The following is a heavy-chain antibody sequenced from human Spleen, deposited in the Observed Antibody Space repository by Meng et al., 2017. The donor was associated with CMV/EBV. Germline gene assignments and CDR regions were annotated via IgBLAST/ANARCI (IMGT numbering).Heavy chain of an antibody. CDR2: IYSGGSGT. D-gene: IGHD2-2*01. J-gene: IGHJ6*02. CDR3: ATDPIGYCSSTSCYPSQNYYYYGMDV. Sequence: ETLSLTCAASGFTFSSYGMHWVRQAPGKGLEWVSVIYSGGSGTYYADFVKGRFTISRDNSKNTLYLQMNSLRAEDTAVYYCATDPIGYCSSTSCYPSQNYYYYGMDVWGQGTTVTVSS. V-gene: IGHV3-NL1*01. CDR1: GFTFSSYG.